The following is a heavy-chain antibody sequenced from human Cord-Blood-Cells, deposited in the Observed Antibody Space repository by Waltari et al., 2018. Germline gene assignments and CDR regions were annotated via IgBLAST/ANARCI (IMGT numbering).Heavy chain of an antibody. J-gene: IGHJ4*02. V-gene: IGHV3-33*01. CDR1: GFTFSSYG. Sequence: QVQLVESGGGGVQPGRSLRLSCAASGFTFSSYGLHWVRQAPGKGLEWVAVLWYDGSNKYYADSVKGRFTISRDNSKNTLYLQMNSLRAEDTAVYYCARGLDGDLSDYWGQGTLVTVSS. CDR3: ARGLDGDLSDY. D-gene: IGHD4-17*01. CDR2: LWYDGSNK.